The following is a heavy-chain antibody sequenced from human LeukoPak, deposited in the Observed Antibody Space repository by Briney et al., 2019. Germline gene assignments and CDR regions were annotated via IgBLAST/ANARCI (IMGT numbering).Heavy chain of an antibody. CDR2: INPNSGGT. Sequence: GESLKISCKASGYTFTGYYMHWVRQAPGQGLEWMGWINPNSGGTNYAQKFQGRVTMTRDTSISTAYMELSSLRSEDTAVYYCARGRRNKKYSYGYPDYYYYMDVWGKGTTVTISS. J-gene: IGHJ6*03. CDR3: ARGRRNKKYSYGYPDYYYYMDV. D-gene: IGHD5-18*01. V-gene: IGHV1-2*02. CDR1: GYTFTGYY.